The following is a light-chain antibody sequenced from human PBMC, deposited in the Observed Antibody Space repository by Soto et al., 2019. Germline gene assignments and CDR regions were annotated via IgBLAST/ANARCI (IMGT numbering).Light chain of an antibody. Sequence: DIQMTQSPSSVSLSPGDRATLSCSVARQSIHSRLAWYQQRPGQAPRLLIYGASTRATGIPSRFSGSGSGTDFSLTISRLQPEDFAVYYCQQAHRSPITFGQGTRLEIK. J-gene: IGKJ5*01. CDR2: GAS. CDR1: QSIHSR. V-gene: IGKV3D-7*01. CDR3: QQAHRSPIT.